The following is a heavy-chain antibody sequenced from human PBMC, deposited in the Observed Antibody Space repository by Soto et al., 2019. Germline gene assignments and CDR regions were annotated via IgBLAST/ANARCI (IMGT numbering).Heavy chain of an antibody. D-gene: IGHD3-10*01. CDR2: ISYDGSNK. CDR1: GFTFSSYG. Sequence: GGSLRLSCAASGFTFSSYGMHWVRQAPGKGLEWVAVISYDGSNKYYADSVKGRFTISRDNSKNTLYLQMNSLRAEDTAVYYCAKDTNWSITMVRGVIGYFDYWGQGTLVTVSS. CDR3: AKDTNWSITMVRGVIGYFDY. J-gene: IGHJ4*02. V-gene: IGHV3-30*18.